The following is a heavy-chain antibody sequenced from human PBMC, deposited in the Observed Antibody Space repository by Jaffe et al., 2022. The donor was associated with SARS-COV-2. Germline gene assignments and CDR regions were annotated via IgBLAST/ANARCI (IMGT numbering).Heavy chain of an antibody. Sequence: QLQLQESGPGLVKPSETLSLTCTVSGGSISSSSYYWGWIRQPPGKGLEWIGSIYYSGSTYYNPSLKSRVTISVDTSKNQFSLKLSSVTAADTAVYYCASAPYYYDSSGPQYAFDIWGQGTMVTVSS. CDR1: GGSISSSSYY. J-gene: IGHJ3*02. V-gene: IGHV4-39*01. D-gene: IGHD3-22*01. CDR2: IYYSGST. CDR3: ASAPYYYDSSGPQYAFDI.